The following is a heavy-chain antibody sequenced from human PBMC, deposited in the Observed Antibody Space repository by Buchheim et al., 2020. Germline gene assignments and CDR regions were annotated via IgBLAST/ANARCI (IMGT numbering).Heavy chain of an antibody. V-gene: IGHV4-34*01. CDR2: INHSGST. J-gene: IGHJ4*02. CDR1: GGSFSGYY. CDR3: VVPSRGSYFLFDY. D-gene: IGHD1-26*01. Sequence: QVQLQQWGAGLLKPSETLSLTCAVYGGSFSGYYWSWIRQPPGKGLEWIGEINHSGSTNYNPSLKSRVTISVDKSKNQFSLKLSSVTAADTAVYYCVVPSRGSYFLFDYWGQGTL.